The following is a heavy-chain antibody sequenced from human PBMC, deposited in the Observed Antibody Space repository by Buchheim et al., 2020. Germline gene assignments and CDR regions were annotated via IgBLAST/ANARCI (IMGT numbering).Heavy chain of an antibody. CDR2: ISGSGGST. D-gene: IGHD3-22*01. Sequence: EVQLLESGGGLVQPGGSLRLSCAASGFTFSSYAMSWVRQAPGKGLEWVSAISGSGGSTYYADPAKGRFTISRDNSKNTLFLQRNSLRAEDTAVYYCAKDGGGVVVITTWGWFDPWGQGTL. V-gene: IGHV3-23*01. CDR1: GFTFSSYA. CDR3: AKDGGGVVVITTWGWFDP. J-gene: IGHJ5*02.